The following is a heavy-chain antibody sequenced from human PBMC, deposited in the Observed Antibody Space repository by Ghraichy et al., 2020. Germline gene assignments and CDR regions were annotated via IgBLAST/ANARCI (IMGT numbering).Heavy chain of an antibody. D-gene: IGHD2-15*01. J-gene: IGHJ5*02. CDR3: AKSSGCSGGSCYFKYNWFDP. CDR1: GFTFSSYA. Sequence: GGSLRLSCAASGFTFSSYAMSWVRQAPGKGLEWVSAISGSGGSTYYADSVKGRFTISRDNSKNTLYLQMNSLRAEDTAVYYCAKSSGCSGGSCYFKYNWFDPWGQGTLVTGSS. CDR2: ISGSGGST. V-gene: IGHV3-23*01.